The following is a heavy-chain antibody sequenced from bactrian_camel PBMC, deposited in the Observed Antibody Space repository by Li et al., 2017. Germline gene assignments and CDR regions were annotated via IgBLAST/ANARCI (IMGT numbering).Heavy chain of an antibody. CDR1: VSAYVAYVYA. J-gene: IGHJ4*01. Sequence: HVQLVESGGGSVPAGGSLRLTCTASVSAYVAYVYAMAWFRQAPGKEREAVAAISNDAGAAYADSVQGRFIISKDSERNALYLQMNNLAPEDTAMYYCAARCSRPAGTTDPLNRFLYDLWGQGTQVTVS. D-gene: IGHD1*01. CDR2: ISNDAGA. V-gene: IGHV3S53*01. CDR3: AARCSRPAGTTDPLNRFLYDL.